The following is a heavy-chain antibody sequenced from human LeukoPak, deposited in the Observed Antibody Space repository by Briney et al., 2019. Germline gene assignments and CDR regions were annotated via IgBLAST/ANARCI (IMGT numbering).Heavy chain of an antibody. D-gene: IGHD6-13*01. CDR1: GYSFTSYW. J-gene: IGHJ4*02. V-gene: IGHV5-51*01. CDR2: IYPGDSDT. CDR3: ARLGSIAAAGTGFDY. Sequence: GESLKISCKGSGYSFTSYWIGWVRQVPGKGLEWMGIIYPGDSDTRYSPSLQGQVTISADKSISTAYLQWSSLKASDTAMYYCARLGSIAAAGTGFDYWGQGTLVTVSS.